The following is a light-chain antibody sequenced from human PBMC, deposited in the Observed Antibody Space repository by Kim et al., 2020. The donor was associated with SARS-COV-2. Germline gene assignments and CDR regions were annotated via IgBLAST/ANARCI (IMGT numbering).Light chain of an antibody. CDR1: KLGDKY. J-gene: IGLJ2*01. CDR2: QDS. V-gene: IGLV3-1*01. CDR3: QAWDSSTVV. Sequence: SYELTQPPSVSMSPGQTASITCSGDKLGDKYACWYQQKPGQSPVLVIYQDSKWPSGIPERFSGSNSGNTATLTNSGTQAMDEADYYCQAWDSSTVVFGGGTQLTVL.